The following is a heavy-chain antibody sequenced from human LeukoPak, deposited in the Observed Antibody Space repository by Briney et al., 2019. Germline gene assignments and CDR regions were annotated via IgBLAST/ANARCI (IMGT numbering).Heavy chain of an antibody. V-gene: IGHV4-4*07. CDR1: GGSISGYY. D-gene: IGHD2-15*01. CDR3: ARVNCSGGSCYSTRGAFDI. J-gene: IGHJ3*02. Sequence: PSETLSLTCTVSGGSISGYYWSWIRQPAGKGLEWIGRIYTSGSTNYNPSLKSRVTMSVDTSKNQFSLKLSSVTAADTAVYYCARVNCSGGSCYSTRGAFDIWGQGTMVTVSS. CDR2: IYTSGST.